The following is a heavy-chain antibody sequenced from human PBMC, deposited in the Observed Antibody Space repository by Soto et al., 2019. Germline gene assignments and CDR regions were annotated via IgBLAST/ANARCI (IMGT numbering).Heavy chain of an antibody. CDR3: ARVGYCSGGSCYSFAFDI. Sequence: GGSLRLSCAASGFTFSSYSMNWVRQAPGKGLEWVSSISSSSSYIYYADSVKGRFTISRDNAKNSLYLQMNSLRAEDTAVYYCARVGYCSGGSCYSFAFDIWGQGTMVTVSS. V-gene: IGHV3-21*01. D-gene: IGHD2-15*01. CDR2: ISSSSSYI. J-gene: IGHJ3*02. CDR1: GFTFSSYS.